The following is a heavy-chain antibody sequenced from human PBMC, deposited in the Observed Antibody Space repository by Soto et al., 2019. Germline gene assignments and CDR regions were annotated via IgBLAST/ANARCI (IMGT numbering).Heavy chain of an antibody. CDR1: GFTFSNYD. V-gene: IGHV3-13*01. J-gene: IGHJ2*01. CDR3: ARATRCRQSRYFEL. CDR2: IAIAGAT. Sequence: PGGSLRLSCAASGFTFSNYDLHWDSQNTGKGPEWVSAIAIAGATYYPDSVTGRFTISRAKATNSLYLQMNSLRADDTAVYYCARATRCRQSRYFELWGRGTLVTVSS.